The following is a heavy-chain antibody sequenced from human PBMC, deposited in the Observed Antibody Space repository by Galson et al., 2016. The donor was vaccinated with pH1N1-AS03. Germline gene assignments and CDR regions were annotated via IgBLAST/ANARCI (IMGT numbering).Heavy chain of an antibody. CDR2: IKSKTDGGTT. D-gene: IGHD5-18*01. J-gene: IGHJ4*01. Sequence: SLRLSCAGSGFTFNNTWISWVRQAPGEGLEWVGRIKSKTDGGTTEFAAPVKGRFTISRDDSRDTLHLQMNSLTTEDSALYYCVTGGNNFCHEYCGQGTLVTVSS. CDR1: GFTFNNTW. CDR3: VTGGNNFCHEY. V-gene: IGHV3-15*01.